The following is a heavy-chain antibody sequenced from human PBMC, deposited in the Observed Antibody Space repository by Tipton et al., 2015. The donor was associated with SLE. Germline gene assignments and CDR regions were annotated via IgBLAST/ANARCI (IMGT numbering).Heavy chain of an antibody. Sequence: TLSLTCTVSGPSLSSSTYDWGWIRQPPGKGLEWIGSTYITGNTHYNPSLQSRVTISVDTSKNQVSLRLSSVTAADTAVYYCARAPGLERSYSYFYYMDVWGKGTTVTVSS. D-gene: IGHD1-1*01. CDR2: TYITGNT. CDR1: GPSLSSSTYD. V-gene: IGHV4-39*07. J-gene: IGHJ6*03. CDR3: ARAPGLERSYSYFYYMDV.